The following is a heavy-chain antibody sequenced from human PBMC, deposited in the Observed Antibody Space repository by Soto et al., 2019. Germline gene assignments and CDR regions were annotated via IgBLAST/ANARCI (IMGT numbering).Heavy chain of an antibody. CDR1: GFLFSSYA. V-gene: IGHV3-23*01. D-gene: IGHD6-13*01. J-gene: IGHJ4*02. Sequence: PGGSLRLSCEASGFLFSSYAMNWVRQAPGKGLEWVSSINSHGDTTYYADSVKGRFTISRDNSKNTLYLQMNSLRAEDTAVYYCARSEWEQQLVRRNHIFDYWGQGTLVTVSS. CDR2: INSHGDTT. CDR3: ARSEWEQQLVRRNHIFDY.